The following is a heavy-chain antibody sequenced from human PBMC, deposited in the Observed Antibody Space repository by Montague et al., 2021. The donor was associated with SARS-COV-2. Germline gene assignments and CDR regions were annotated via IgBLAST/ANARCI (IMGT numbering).Heavy chain of an antibody. Sequence: SDTLSLTRTVSGGSISSSNYYGVWIRQPPGKGLEWIGTIFYSGSTYYNPSLKSRVTISIDTSKNQFSLKLNSVTAAATAVYYCASRRYSASGSRWYLDLWGRGTLVTVSS. CDR3: ASRRYSASGSRWYLDL. CDR2: IFYSGST. J-gene: IGHJ2*01. V-gene: IGHV4-39*07. D-gene: IGHD3-10*01. CDR1: GGSISSSNYY.